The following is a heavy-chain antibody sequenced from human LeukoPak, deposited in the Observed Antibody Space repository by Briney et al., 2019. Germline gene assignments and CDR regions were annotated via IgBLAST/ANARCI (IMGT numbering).Heavy chain of an antibody. CDR1: GGTFNIYA. V-gene: IGHV1-69*01. Sequence: SVKVSCKASGGTFNIYAFNWVRQAPGQGLEWTGGIIPILGTVNYAQKFQGRVTITADESTSTAYMELTSLRSEDTAVYYCARGGGPYTTAPFDYWGQGTLVTVSS. J-gene: IGHJ4*02. CDR2: IIPILGTV. D-gene: IGHD2-2*02. CDR3: ARGGGPYTTAPFDY.